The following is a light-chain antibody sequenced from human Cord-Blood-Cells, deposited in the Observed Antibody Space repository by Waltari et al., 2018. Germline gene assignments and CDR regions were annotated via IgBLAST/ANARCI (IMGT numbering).Light chain of an antibody. Sequence: QSALTQPASVSGSPGQSITISCTGTSSAVGSYNLVSWYQQHPGKATKLMIYEVSTRPSGVSNRFSGSKSGNTASLTISGLQAEDEADYYCCSYAGSSTWVFGGGTKLTVL. CDR3: CSYAGSSTWV. J-gene: IGLJ3*02. V-gene: IGLV2-23*02. CDR1: SSAVGSYNL. CDR2: EVS.